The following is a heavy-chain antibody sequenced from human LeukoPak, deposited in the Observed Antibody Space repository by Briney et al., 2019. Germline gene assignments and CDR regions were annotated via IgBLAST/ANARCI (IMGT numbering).Heavy chain of an antibody. J-gene: IGHJ4*02. D-gene: IGHD3-9*01. Sequence: GGSLRPSCAASGFTFSSYAMSWVRQAPGKGLEWVLAISGSGGSTYYADSVKGRFTISRDNSKNTLYLQMNSLRAEDTAVYYCAKDVHYDILTGYYSDYWGQGTLVTVSS. CDR3: AKDVHYDILTGYYSDY. V-gene: IGHV3-23*01. CDR1: GFTFSSYA. CDR2: ISGSGGST.